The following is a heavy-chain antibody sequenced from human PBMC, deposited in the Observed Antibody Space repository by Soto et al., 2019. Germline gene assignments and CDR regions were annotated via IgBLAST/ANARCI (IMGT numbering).Heavy chain of an antibody. CDR3: TREVSAVFDY. CDR1: GLTFSNYW. Sequence: EAQLVESGGGLVQPGGSLRLSCTASGLTFSNYWVHWVRQTPGKGLVWVSRIDSDGSSTSYADSVKGRFTISRDNAKNTLYLQMNSLRAEDTAVYYCTREVSAVFDYWGQGTLFTVSS. D-gene: IGHD6-25*01. V-gene: IGHV3-74*01. CDR2: IDSDGSST. J-gene: IGHJ4*02.